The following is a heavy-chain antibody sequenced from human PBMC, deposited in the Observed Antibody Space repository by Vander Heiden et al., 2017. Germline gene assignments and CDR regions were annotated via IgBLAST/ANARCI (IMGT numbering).Heavy chain of an antibody. V-gene: IGHV4-34*01. CDR3: ARFPRRYCTNGVCYTGYYYYGMDV. CDR1: GGSLSGYY. CDR2: INHSGST. D-gene: IGHD2-8*01. J-gene: IGHJ6*02. Sequence: QVQLQQWGAGLLKPSETLSLTCAVYGGSLSGYYWSWIRQPPGKGLDWIGEINHSGSTNSNPSLKSRVTISVDTSKNQFSLKLSSVTAADTAVYYCARFPRRYCTNGVCYTGYYYYGMDVWGQGTTVTVSS.